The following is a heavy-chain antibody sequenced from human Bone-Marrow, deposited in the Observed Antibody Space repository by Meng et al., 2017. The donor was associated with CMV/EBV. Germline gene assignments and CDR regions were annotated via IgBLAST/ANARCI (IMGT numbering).Heavy chain of an antibody. CDR3: TGVLVVVSGGMDV. J-gene: IGHJ6*02. CDR1: GYTFTSYG. CDR2: ISAYNGNT. Sequence: ASVKVSCKASGYTFTSYGISWVRQAPGQGLEWMGWISAYNGNTNYAQKLQGRVTMTTDTSTSTAYMELRSRRSDDTAVYYGTGVLVVVSGGMDVWGQGTTVTVSS. D-gene: IGHD2-21*01. V-gene: IGHV1-18*01.